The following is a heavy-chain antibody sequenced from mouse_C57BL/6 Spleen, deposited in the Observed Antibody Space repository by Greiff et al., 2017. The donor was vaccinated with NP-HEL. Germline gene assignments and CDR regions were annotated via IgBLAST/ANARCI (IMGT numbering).Heavy chain of an antibody. CDR1: GYAFSSYW. CDR3: ARKGSYYYAMDY. Sequence: QVQLQQPGAELVKPGASVKISCKASGYAFSSYWMNWVKQRPGKGLEWIGQIYPGDGDTNYNGKFKGKATLTADKSSSTAYMQLSSLTSEDSAVYFCARKGSYYYAMDYWGQGTSVTVSS. CDR2: IYPGDGDT. V-gene: IGHV1-80*01. J-gene: IGHJ4*01.